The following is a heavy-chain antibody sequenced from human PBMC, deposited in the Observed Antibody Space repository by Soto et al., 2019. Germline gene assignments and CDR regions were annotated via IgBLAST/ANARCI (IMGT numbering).Heavy chain of an antibody. CDR2: ISSSSSYI. V-gene: IGHV3-21*01. CDR3: ARSRGVVVAALSKELFDY. D-gene: IGHD2-15*01. Sequence: GGSLRLSCAASGFTFSSYSMNWVRQAPGKGLEWVSSISSSSSYIYYADSVKGRFTISRDNAKNSLYLQMNSLRAEDTAVYYCARSRGVVVAALSKELFDYWGQGTLVTVSS. J-gene: IGHJ4*02. CDR1: GFTFSSYS.